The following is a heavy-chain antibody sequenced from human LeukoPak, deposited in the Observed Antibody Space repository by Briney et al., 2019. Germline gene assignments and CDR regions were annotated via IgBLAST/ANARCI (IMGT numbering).Heavy chain of an antibody. CDR1: GFTFSSHA. CDR3: GSGYNWFDP. J-gene: IGHJ5*02. V-gene: IGHV3-30*04. D-gene: IGHD5-12*01. Sequence: GGSLRLSCEDSGFTFSSHALHWVLQAPGKGLEWVAVISSDGSYKYYADSVKGRFTISRDNSKNTLYLQMNSLRAEDTAVYYCGSGYNWFDPWGQGTLVTVSS. CDR2: ISSDGSYK.